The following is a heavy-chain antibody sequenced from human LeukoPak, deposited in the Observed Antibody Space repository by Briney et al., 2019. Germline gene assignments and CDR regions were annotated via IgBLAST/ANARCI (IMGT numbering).Heavy chain of an antibody. D-gene: IGHD5-24*01. V-gene: IGHV3-66*02. Sequence: GGSLRLSCAASGFTVSSNYMSWVRQTPGEGLEWVAVIYSDDSTYSADSVEGRFTISRDNSKNRVYLQMNGLRADDTAVYYCARVGYRLQDFDYWGQGALVTVSS. J-gene: IGHJ4*02. CDR2: IYSDDST. CDR3: ARVGYRLQDFDY. CDR1: GFTVSSNY.